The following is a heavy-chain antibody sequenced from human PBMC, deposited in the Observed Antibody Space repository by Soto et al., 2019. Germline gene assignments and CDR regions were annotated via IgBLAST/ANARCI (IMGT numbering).Heavy chain of an antibody. CDR1: GGSICSYY. D-gene: IGHD6-19*01. Sequence: SETLSLTCTVSGGSICSYYWSWIRQPPGKGLEWIGYIYNSGSTNYNPSLKSRVTISVDMSKNQFSLKLNSVTAADTAVYYGARHESSGWYYFDEWGQGTLVTVSS. J-gene: IGHJ4*02. CDR3: ARHESSGWYYFDE. CDR2: IYNSGST. V-gene: IGHV4-59*08.